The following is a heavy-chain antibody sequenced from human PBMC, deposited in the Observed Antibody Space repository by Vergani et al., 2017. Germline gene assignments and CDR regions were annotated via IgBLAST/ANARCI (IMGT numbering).Heavy chain of an antibody. D-gene: IGHD6-13*01. CDR2: IKQDGSEK. CDR3: AGSSWSGDY. CDR1: GFTFSSYW. V-gene: IGHV3-7*01. Sequence: EVQLVESGGVVVQPGGSLRLSCAASGFTFSSYWMSWVRQAPGKGLEWVANIKQDGSEKYYVDSVKGRFTIYRDNAKNTLYLQMNSLRAEDTAVYYCAGSSWSGDYWGQGTLVTVSS. J-gene: IGHJ4*02.